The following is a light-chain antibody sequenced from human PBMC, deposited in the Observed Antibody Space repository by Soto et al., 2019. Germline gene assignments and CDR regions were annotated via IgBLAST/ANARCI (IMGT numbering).Light chain of an antibody. Sequence: AIPLTQSPSSLSASVGDRVTITCRTSQGISSALAWYQQKPGKAPKLLIYDASSLESGVPSRVSGSGSGTDFTLTISSLQPEDFATYYCQQFNSYPVTFGGGTKVEIK. V-gene: IGKV1-13*02. CDR1: QGISSA. CDR2: DAS. CDR3: QQFNSYPVT. J-gene: IGKJ4*01.